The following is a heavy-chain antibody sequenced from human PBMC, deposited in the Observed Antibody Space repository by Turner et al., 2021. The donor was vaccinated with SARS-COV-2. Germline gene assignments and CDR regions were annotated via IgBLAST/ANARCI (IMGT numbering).Heavy chain of an antibody. CDR3: ARDLAIAAAGTWLVPRPQGVDY. J-gene: IGHJ4*02. CDR2: ISYDGSNK. D-gene: IGHD6-13*01. Sequence: QVQLVESGGGVVQPGRSLSLSCAAPGFTFSSSPMHWVRQAQGKGLGWVAVISYDGSNKYSADSVKGRFTISRDNSKNTLYLQMNSLRAEDTDVYYCARDLAIAAAGTWLVPRPQGVDYWGQGTLVTVSS. V-gene: IGHV3-30-3*01. CDR1: GFTFSSSP.